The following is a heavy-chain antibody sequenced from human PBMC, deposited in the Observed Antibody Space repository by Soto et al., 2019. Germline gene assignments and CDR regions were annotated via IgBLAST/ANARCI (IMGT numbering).Heavy chain of an antibody. Sequence: GGSLRLSCAASGFTVSSSYMSWVRQAPGKGLEWVSVVYSGGSKYYADSLKARFTISRDNSKNTLYLQMSSLRAEDTAVYYCAREAYGSDNSYYYYMDVWGKETTVTVSS. J-gene: IGHJ6*03. CDR2: VYSGGSK. CDR1: GFTVSSSY. V-gene: IGHV3-66*01. CDR3: AREAYGSDNSYYYYMDV. D-gene: IGHD3-10*01.